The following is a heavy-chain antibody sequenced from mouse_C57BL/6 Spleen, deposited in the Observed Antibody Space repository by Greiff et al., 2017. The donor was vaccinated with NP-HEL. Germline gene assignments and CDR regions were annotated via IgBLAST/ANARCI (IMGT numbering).Heavy chain of an antibody. Sequence: EVKLVESGGGLVQPKGSLKLSCAASGFTFNTYAMHWVRQAPGKGLEWVARIRSKSSNYATYYADSVKDRFTISRDDSQSMLYLQMNNLKTEDTAMYYCVRYGGTLYYGSSYSAMDYWGQGTSVTVSS. CDR2: IRSKSSNYAT. CDR3: VRYGGTLYYGSSYSAMDY. CDR1: GFTFNTYA. V-gene: IGHV10-3*01. D-gene: IGHD1-1*01. J-gene: IGHJ4*01.